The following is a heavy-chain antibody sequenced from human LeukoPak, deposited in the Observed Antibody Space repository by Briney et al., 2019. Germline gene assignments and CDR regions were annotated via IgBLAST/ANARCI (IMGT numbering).Heavy chain of an antibody. Sequence: SETLSLTCTVSGGSISSGDYYWSWIRQPPGKGLEWIGYIYYSGSTYYNPSLKSRVTISVDTSKNQFSLKLSSVTAADTAVYYCARNSDAAAGYYFDYWGQGTLVTVSS. D-gene: IGHD6-13*01. CDR3: ARNSDAAAGYYFDY. CDR1: GGSISSGDYY. V-gene: IGHV4-30-4*08. CDR2: IYYSGST. J-gene: IGHJ4*02.